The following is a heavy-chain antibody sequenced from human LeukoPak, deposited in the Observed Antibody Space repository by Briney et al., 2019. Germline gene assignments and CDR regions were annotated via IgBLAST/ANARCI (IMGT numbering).Heavy chain of an antibody. J-gene: IGHJ5*02. CDR1: GGSISSYY. D-gene: IGHD6-6*01. Sequence: SETLSLTCTVSGGSISSYYWSWIRQPPGKGLEWIGYIYYSGSTNYNPSLKSRVTISVDTSKNQFSLKLSSVTAADTAVYYCAGTSSSPDNWFDPWAREPWSPSPQ. CDR3: AGTSSSPDNWFDP. CDR2: IYYSGST. V-gene: IGHV4-59*01.